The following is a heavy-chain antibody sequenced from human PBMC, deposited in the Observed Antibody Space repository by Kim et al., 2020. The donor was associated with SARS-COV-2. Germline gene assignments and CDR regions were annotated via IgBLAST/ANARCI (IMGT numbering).Heavy chain of an antibody. CDR2: MYYSGST. CDR3: ARTAGGSSWYYYYYGMDV. Sequence: SETLSLTCTVSGGSISSYYWSWIRQPPGKGLEWIGYMYYSGSTNYNPSLKSRVTISVDTSKNQFSLNLSSVTAADTAVYYCARTAGGSSWYYYYYGMDV. V-gene: IGHV4-59*01. D-gene: IGHD6-13*01. CDR1: GGSISSYY. J-gene: IGHJ6*01.